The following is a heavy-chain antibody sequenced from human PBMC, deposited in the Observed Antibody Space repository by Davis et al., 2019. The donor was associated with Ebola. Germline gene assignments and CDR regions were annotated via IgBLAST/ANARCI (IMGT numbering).Heavy chain of an antibody. CDR2: ISSSSSYI. J-gene: IGHJ5*02. CDR1: GFTFSSYS. V-gene: IGHV3-21*01. Sequence: GESLKISCAASGFTFSSYSMNWVRQAPGKGLEWVSSISSSSSYIYYADSVKGRFTISRDNAKNSLYLQMNSLRAEDTAVYYCAREQGTVTTSWFDPWGQGTLVTVSS. D-gene: IGHD4-17*01. CDR3: AREQGTVTTSWFDP.